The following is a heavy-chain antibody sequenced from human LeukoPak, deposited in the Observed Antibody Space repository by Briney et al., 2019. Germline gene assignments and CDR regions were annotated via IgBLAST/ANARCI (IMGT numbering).Heavy chain of an antibody. CDR3: AIRKSGNAIDY. Sequence: GSLRLSCAASGFTFSSYAMHWVRQAPGKGLEWVSVIYSGGSTYYADSVRGRFSISRDKSKNTLYLQMNSLRAEDTAVYYCAIRKSGNAIDYWGQGTLVTVSS. V-gene: IGHV3-66*01. D-gene: IGHD5-12*01. CDR1: GFTFSSYA. J-gene: IGHJ4*02. CDR2: IYSGGST.